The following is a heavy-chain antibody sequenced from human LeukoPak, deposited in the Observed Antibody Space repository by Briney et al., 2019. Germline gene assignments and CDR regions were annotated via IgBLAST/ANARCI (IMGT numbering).Heavy chain of an antibody. CDR2: FGPEDGET. Sequence: ASVKVSCKVSGYTLTELSMHWVRQAPGKGLEWMGGFGPEDGETIYAQKFQGRVTMTEDTSTDTAYMELSSLRSEDTAVYYCATDLGSSAPLDYWGQGTLVTVSS. V-gene: IGHV1-24*01. CDR1: GYTLTELS. D-gene: IGHD6-6*01. J-gene: IGHJ4*02. CDR3: ATDLGSSAPLDY.